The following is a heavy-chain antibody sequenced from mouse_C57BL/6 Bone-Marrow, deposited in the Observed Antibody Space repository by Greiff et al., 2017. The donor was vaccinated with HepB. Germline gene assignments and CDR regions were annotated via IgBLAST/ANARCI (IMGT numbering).Heavy chain of an antibody. CDR2: IDPSDSYT. D-gene: IGHD1-1*01. CDR3: ARSPYYYGSSSYWYFDV. V-gene: IGHV1-50*01. CDR1: GYTFTSYW. J-gene: IGHJ1*03. Sequence: QVQLQQPGAELVKPGASVKLSCKASGYTFTSYWMQWVKQRPGQGLEWLGEIDPSDSYTNYNQKFKGKATLTVDTSSSTAYMQLSSLTSEDSAVYYCARSPYYYGSSSYWYFDVWGTGTTVTVSS.